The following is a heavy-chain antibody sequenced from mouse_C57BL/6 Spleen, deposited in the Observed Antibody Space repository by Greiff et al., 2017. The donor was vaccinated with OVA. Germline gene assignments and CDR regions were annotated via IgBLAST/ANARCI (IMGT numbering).Heavy chain of an antibody. Sequence: VQLQQPGAELVKPGASVKLSCKASGYTFTSYWMHWVKQRPGQGLEWIGMIHPNSGSTNYNEKFKSKATLTVDKSSSTAYMQRSSLTAEDAAVYYCARFDGSSPGYFDVWGTGTTVTVSS. J-gene: IGHJ1*03. D-gene: IGHD1-1*01. CDR1: GYTFTSYW. CDR2: IHPNSGST. V-gene: IGHV1-64*01. CDR3: ARFDGSSPGYFDV.